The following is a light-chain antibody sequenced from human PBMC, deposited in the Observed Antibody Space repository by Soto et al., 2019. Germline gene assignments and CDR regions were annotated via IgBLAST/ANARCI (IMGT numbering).Light chain of an antibody. V-gene: IGKV1-8*01. CDR3: QQYNSYCT. CDR2: AAS. Sequence: IWMTQSPSLLSASTGDRVTITCRASQGISSYLAWYQQKPGKAPKLLIYAASTLQSGVPSRFSGSGSGTDFTLTIGCLQSEDFATYYCQQYNSYCTFGQGTRLEIK. CDR1: QGISSY. J-gene: IGKJ5*01.